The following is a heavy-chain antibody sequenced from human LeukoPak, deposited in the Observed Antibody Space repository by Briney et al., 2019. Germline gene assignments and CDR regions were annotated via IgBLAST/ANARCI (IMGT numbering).Heavy chain of an antibody. V-gene: IGHV3-48*01. D-gene: IGHD2-2*01. CDR2: ISSSSNTI. Sequence: GGSLRLSCAAFGFTFSTYSMNWVRQAPGKGLEWVSYISSSSNTIYYADSVKGRFTVSRDNAKNSLYLQMNSPRVEDTAVYYCAPGYCSSSSCTHYFDYWSQGTLVTVSS. J-gene: IGHJ4*02. CDR3: APGYCSSSSCTHYFDY. CDR1: GFTFSTYS.